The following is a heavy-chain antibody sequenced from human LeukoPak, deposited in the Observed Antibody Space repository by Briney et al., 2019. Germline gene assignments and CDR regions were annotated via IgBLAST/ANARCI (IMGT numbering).Heavy chain of an antibody. J-gene: IGHJ3*02. CDR1: GASISGSGYY. V-gene: IGHV4-39*02. CDR2: IYYSGST. D-gene: IGHD2-15*01. Sequence: SETLSLTCAVSGASISGSGYYWGWIRQPPGKGLEWIGNIYYSGSTYYNASLQSRVTISVDTSKNQFSLKLSSVTAADTAVYYCARETYSDAFDIWGQGTLVTVSS. CDR3: ARETYSDAFDI.